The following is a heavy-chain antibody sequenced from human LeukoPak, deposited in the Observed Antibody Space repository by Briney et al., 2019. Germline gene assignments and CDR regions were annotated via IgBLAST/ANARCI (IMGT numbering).Heavy chain of an antibody. J-gene: IGHJ5*02. V-gene: IGHV4-4*07. CDR2: IYTSGST. Sequence: SETLSLTCTVSGGSISSYYWSWIRQPAGKGLEWIGRIYTSGSTNYNPSLKSRVTMSVDTSKNQFSLKLSSVTAADTAVYYCAREGYDILTGYYAWFDPWGQGTLVTVSS. D-gene: IGHD3-9*01. CDR1: GGSISSYY. CDR3: AREGYDILTGYYAWFDP.